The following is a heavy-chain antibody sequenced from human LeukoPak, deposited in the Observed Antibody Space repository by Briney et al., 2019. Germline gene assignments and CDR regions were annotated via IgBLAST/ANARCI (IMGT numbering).Heavy chain of an antibody. CDR2: ISGSGGST. CDR3: AKDLGYVGNHAGGDYFDY. J-gene: IGHJ4*02. Sequence: GGSLRLSCAASGFTFSSYAMSWVRQAPGKGLEWVSAISGSGGSTYYADSVKGRFTISRDNSKNTLYLQMNSLRAEDTAVYYCAKDLGYVGNHAGGDYFDYWGQGTLVTVSS. V-gene: IGHV3-23*01. CDR1: GFTFSSYA. D-gene: IGHD4-23*01.